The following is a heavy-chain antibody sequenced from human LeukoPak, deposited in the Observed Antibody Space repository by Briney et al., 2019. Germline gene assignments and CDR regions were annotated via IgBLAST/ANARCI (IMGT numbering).Heavy chain of an antibody. V-gene: IGHV3-7*01. D-gene: IGHD3-10*01. Sequence: GGSLTLSCAASGFNFNTDWMTWVRQAPGKGLEWVANINQDGSKKNYVDSVKGRFTISRDNAKNSLYLQMDGLRAEDTAVYYCARDLDLYGSGSYTDYWGQGTLVTVSS. CDR1: GFNFNTDW. CDR3: ARDLDLYGSGSYTDY. J-gene: IGHJ4*02. CDR2: INQDGSKK.